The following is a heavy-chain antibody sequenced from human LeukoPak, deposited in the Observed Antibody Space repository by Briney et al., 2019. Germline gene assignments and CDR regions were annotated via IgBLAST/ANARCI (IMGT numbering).Heavy chain of an antibody. J-gene: IGHJ4*02. CDR3: ARGGLGSRPFDY. V-gene: IGHV4-59*12. D-gene: IGHD7-27*01. CDR2: IYYSGST. Sequence: SETLSLTCTVSGGSISSYYWSWIRQPPGKGLEWIGYIYYSGSTNYNPSLKSRVTISVDTSKNQFSLKLSSVTAADTAVYYCARGGLGSRPFDYWGQGTLVTVSS. CDR1: GGSISSYY.